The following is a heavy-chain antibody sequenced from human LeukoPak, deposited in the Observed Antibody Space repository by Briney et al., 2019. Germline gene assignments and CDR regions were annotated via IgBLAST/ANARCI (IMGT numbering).Heavy chain of an antibody. CDR1: GGSISNNY. Sequence: PSETLSLTCTVSGGSISNNYWSWIRQSAGKGLEWIGRIYTSGSTNYNPSLKSRVTISVDKSKNHFSLKLRSVTAADTAVYFCARGGVLHTYFDYWGQGTLVSVSS. D-gene: IGHD3-16*01. V-gene: IGHV4-4*07. J-gene: IGHJ4*02. CDR2: IYTSGST. CDR3: ARGGVLHTYFDY.